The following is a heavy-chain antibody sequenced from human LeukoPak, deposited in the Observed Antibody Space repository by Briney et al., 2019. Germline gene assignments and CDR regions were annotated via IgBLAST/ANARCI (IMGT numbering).Heavy chain of an antibody. V-gene: IGHV1-18*01. D-gene: IGHD2-2*01. CDR1: GYTFTSYG. J-gene: IGHJ6*03. CDR3: ARGIVVVPAASNYYYYMDV. CDR2: ISAYNGNT. Sequence: ASVKVSCKASGYTFTSYGISWVRQAPGQGLEWMGWISAYNGNTNYAQKLQGRVTMTTDTSTSTAYMELRSLRSDDTTVYYCARGIVVVPAASNYYYYMDVWGKGTTVTVSS.